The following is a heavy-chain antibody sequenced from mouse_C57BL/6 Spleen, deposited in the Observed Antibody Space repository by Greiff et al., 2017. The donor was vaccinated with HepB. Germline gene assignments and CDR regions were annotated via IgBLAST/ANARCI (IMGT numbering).Heavy chain of an antibody. V-gene: IGHV1-55*01. Sequence: QVHVKQSGAELVKPGASVKMSCKASGYTFTSYWITWVKQRPGQGLEWIGDIYPGSGSTNYNEKFKSKATLTVDTSSSTAYMQLSSLTSEDSAVYYCAISLHYYGSSYSHWYFDVWGTGTTVTVSS. J-gene: IGHJ1*03. CDR2: IYPGSGST. CDR1: GYTFTSYW. CDR3: AISLHYYGSSYSHWYFDV. D-gene: IGHD1-1*01.